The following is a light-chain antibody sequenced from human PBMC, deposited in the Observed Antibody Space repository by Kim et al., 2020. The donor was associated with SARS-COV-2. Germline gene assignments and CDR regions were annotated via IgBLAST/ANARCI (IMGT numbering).Light chain of an antibody. CDR3: QQYGSSPGT. CDR1: QSVSSNY. CDR2: DAS. V-gene: IGKV3D-20*01. Sequence: WPPGEKATLSCGARQSVSSNYLAWYQQKPGLAPRLLIYDASTRATGIPDRFSGSGSGTDFTLTISRLEPEDFAMYYCQQYGSSPGTFGQGTKLEI. J-gene: IGKJ2*01.